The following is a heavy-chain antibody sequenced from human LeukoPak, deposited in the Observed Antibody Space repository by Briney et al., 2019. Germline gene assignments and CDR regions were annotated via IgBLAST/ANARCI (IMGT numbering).Heavy chain of an antibody. J-gene: IGHJ4*02. D-gene: IGHD1-7*01. Sequence: ASVKVSCKVSGYTLTELSMHWVRQAPGEGLEWMGGFDPEDGETIYAQKFQGRVTMTEDTSTDTAYMELSSLRSEDTAVYYCATRGITGTTSLSYWGQGTLVTVSS. V-gene: IGHV1-24*01. CDR1: GYTLTELS. CDR3: ATRGITGTTSLSY. CDR2: FDPEDGET.